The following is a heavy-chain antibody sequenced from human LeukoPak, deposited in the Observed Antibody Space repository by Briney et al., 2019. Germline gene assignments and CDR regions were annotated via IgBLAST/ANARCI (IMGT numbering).Heavy chain of an antibody. CDR1: GFTFSDYF. V-gene: IGHV3-11*01. Sequence: PGGSLRLSCAASGFTFSDYFMTWIRQAPGKGLEWVSYISSSGSNIYYADSVKGRFTISRDNAKNSLYLQINSLRAEDTAVYYCARELRVGTAFDLWGRGTLVTVSS. CDR3: ARELRVGTAFDL. J-gene: IGHJ2*01. CDR2: ISSSGSNI. D-gene: IGHD3-10*01.